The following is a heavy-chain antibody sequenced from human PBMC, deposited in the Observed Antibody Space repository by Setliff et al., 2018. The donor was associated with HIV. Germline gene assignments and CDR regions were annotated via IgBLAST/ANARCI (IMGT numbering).Heavy chain of an antibody. Sequence: GGSLRLSCAASGFTFSSYSMNWVRQAPGKGLEWVSYISSSSSTIYYADSVRGRFTISRDNAKNSLYLQMNSLRAEDTAMYYCARRASKASLDYWGQGTLVTVSS. CDR2: ISSSSSTI. J-gene: IGHJ4*02. V-gene: IGHV3-48*01. CDR3: ARRASKASLDY. CDR1: GFTFSSYS.